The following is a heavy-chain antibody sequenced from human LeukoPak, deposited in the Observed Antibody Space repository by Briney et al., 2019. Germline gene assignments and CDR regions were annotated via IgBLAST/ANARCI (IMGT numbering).Heavy chain of an antibody. J-gene: IGHJ3*02. CDR2: ISGSGGSA. Sequence: AGGSLRLSCAASGFTFSSYAMSWVRQAPGKGLEWVSAISGSGGSAYYADSVKGRFTISRDNSRNTLYVQMKSLRAEDTAVYYCARGYYYDSSGYYNYDAFDIWGQGTMVTVSS. CDR1: GFTFSSYA. V-gene: IGHV3-23*01. D-gene: IGHD3-22*01. CDR3: ARGYYYDSSGYYNYDAFDI.